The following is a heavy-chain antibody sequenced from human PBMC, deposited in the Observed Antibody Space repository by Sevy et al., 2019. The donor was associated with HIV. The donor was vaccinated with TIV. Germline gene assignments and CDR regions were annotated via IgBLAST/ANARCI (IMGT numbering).Heavy chain of an antibody. CDR2: ISYHGRDK. CDR1: GFTFTTSG. V-gene: IGHV3-30*18. D-gene: IGHD3-9*01. Sequence: GGSLRLSCVVSGFTFTTSGMHWVRQAPGKGLEWVAVISYHGRDKFYADSVKGRFTISRDNSDNILYLNMNRLRSEDTAVYYCAKDFTGYNGMDGWGQGTMVTVSS. J-gene: IGHJ6*02. CDR3: AKDFTGYNGMDG.